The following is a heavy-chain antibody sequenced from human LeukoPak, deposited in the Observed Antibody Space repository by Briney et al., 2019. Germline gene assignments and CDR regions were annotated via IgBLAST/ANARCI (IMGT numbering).Heavy chain of an antibody. J-gene: IGHJ4*02. V-gene: IGHV4-34*01. D-gene: IGHD2-2*01. CDR1: GGSFSGYY. CDR3: ARDSGEAEVPAAMFDY. Sequence: MTSETLSLTCAVYGGSFSGYYWSWIRQPPGKGLEWIGEINHSGSTSYNPSLKSRVTISVDTSKNQFSLKLSSVTAADTAVYYCARDSGEAEVPAAMFDYWGQGTLVTVSS. CDR2: INHSGST.